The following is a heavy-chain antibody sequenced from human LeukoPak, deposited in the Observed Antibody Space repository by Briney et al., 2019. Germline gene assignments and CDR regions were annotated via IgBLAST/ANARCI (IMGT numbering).Heavy chain of an antibody. D-gene: IGHD4-11*01. V-gene: IGHV3-74*01. CDR3: ARSNQADDY. J-gene: IGHJ4*02. CDR1: GFASSSYW. CDR2: INPGGSST. Sequence: PGGSLRLSCAASGFASSSYWTHWVRQVPGKGLVWVSRINPGGSSTAYADSVKGRFTISRDNAKNTLYLQMNSLRAEDTAVYYCARSNQADDYWGQGTLVTVSS.